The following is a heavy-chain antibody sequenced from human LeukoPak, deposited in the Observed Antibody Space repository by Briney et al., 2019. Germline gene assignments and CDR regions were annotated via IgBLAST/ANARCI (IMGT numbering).Heavy chain of an antibody. Sequence: GGSLRLSCAATGFTFSTYWMSWVRQAPGKGLEWVANIRQDGSAKYYVDSVKGRFTISRDNAKNSLYLQMNSLRAEDTGVYYCAREGVVGATANHYDYWGQGSLVTVSS. J-gene: IGHJ4*02. CDR1: GFTFSTYW. CDR3: AREGVVGATANHYDY. CDR2: IRQDGSAK. V-gene: IGHV3-7*01. D-gene: IGHD1-26*01.